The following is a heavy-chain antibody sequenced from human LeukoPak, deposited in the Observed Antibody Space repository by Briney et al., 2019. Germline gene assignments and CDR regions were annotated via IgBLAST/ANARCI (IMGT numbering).Heavy chain of an antibody. CDR1: GGSISSGGYY. CDR3: ARAGPLSYYFDY. V-gene: IGHV4-30-2*01. CDR2: IYHSGST. D-gene: IGHD3-16*01. Sequence: PSETLSLTCTVSGGSISSGGYYWSWIRQPPGKGLEWIGYIYHSGSTYYNPSLKSRVTISVDRSKNQFSLKLSSVTAADTAVYYCARAGPLSYYFDYWGQGTLVTVSS. J-gene: IGHJ4*02.